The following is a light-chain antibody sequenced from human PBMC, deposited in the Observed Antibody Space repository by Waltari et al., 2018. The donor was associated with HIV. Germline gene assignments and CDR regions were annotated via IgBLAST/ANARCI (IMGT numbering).Light chain of an antibody. Sequence: AIRMTQSPSPFSASTGDRVSTTCRASQGVSSYLAWYQQKPGKAPKLLIYGASTLQSAVPSRFSGSGSGTNFTLTISCLQSEDFATYFCQQYYSYPWTFGQGTKVEIK. CDR1: QGVSSY. V-gene: IGKV1-8*01. CDR3: QQYYSYPWT. J-gene: IGKJ1*01. CDR2: GAS.